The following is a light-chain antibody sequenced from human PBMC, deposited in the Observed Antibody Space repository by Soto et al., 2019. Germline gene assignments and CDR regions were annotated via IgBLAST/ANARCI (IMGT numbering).Light chain of an antibody. V-gene: IGLV2-14*02. CDR2: AAS. J-gene: IGLJ2*01. CDR1: SSDVGSYNL. Sequence: QSALTQPASVSGSPGQSITISCTGSSSDVGSYNLVSWYQQHPGKAPKVIIYAASNRPPGVSNRFSGSKSGNTASLTISGLQAEDEAEYYCSSSTSTTTLLFGGGTKLTVL. CDR3: SSSTSTTTLL.